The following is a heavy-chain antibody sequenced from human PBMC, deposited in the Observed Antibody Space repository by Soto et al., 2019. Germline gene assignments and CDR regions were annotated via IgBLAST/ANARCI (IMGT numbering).Heavy chain of an antibody. J-gene: IGHJ4*02. CDR2: IIPVFGTT. CDR1: GGTFSSHT. V-gene: IGHV1-69*01. Sequence: QVQLVQSGAEVKKPGSSVKVSCKASGGTFSSHTVSWVRQAPGQGLEWMGGIIPVFGTTNYAQKFQGRVTITADESTSKTYMELRSLRSDDTAVYYCARWAGLCSSPSCYTALDYWGQGTLVTVSS. D-gene: IGHD2-2*02. CDR3: ARWAGLCSSPSCYTALDY.